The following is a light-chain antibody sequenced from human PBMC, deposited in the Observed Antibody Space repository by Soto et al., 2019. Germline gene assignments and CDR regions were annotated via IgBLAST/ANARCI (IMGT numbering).Light chain of an antibody. V-gene: IGLV2-14*01. CDR3: SSNTSSSSVV. J-gene: IGLJ2*01. CDR2: EVS. Sequence: QSALTQPASVSGSPGQSSTISCTGTSSDVGGYNYVSWYQQHPGKAPKLMIYEVSNRPSGVSNRFSGSKSGNTASLTISGLQAEDEADYYCSSNTSSSSVVFGGGTKLTVL. CDR1: SSDVGGYNY.